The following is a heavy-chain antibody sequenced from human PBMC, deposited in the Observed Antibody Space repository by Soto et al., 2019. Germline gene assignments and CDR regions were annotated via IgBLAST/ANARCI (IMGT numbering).Heavy chain of an antibody. CDR3: ASLVLGYSYGTDAFDI. Sequence: ASVKVSCKASGYTFTGYYMHWVRQAPGQGLEWMGWINPNSGGTNYAQKFQGWVTMTRDTSISTAYMELSRLRSDDTAVYYCASLVLGYSYGTDAFDIWGQGTMVTVSS. D-gene: IGHD5-18*01. CDR1: GYTFTGYY. J-gene: IGHJ3*02. CDR2: INPNSGGT. V-gene: IGHV1-2*04.